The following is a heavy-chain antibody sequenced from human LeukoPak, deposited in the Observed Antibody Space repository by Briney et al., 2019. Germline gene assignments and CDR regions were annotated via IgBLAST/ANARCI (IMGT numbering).Heavy chain of an antibody. D-gene: IGHD5-12*01. V-gene: IGHV4-30-2*01. CDR1: GGSISSGGYS. Sequence: SETLSLTCAVSGGSISSGGYSWSWIRQPPGKGLEWIGYIYHSGSTYYNPSLKSRVTISVDRSKNQFSLKLSSVTAADTAVYYCANFEWLRSLAFDYWGQGTLVTVSS. CDR3: ANFEWLRSLAFDY. CDR2: IYHSGST. J-gene: IGHJ4*02.